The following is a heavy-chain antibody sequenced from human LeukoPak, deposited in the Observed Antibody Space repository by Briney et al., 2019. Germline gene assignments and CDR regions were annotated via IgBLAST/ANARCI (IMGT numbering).Heavy chain of an antibody. V-gene: IGHV4-59*01. CDR1: GGSLIPYY. CDR2: IYHSGTT. CDR3: ARVDSGTYYMPFDY. Sequence: SETLSLTCTVSGGSLIPYYWSWIRQPPGRGLEWIGYIYHSGTTNYSPPLKGRATLSVDTSKNQISLRLSSVTAADTAVYFCARVDSGTYYMPFDYWGQGSLVTVSS. J-gene: IGHJ4*02. D-gene: IGHD1-26*01.